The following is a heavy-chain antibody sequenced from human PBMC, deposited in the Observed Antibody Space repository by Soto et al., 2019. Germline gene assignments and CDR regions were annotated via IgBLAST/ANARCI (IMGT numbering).Heavy chain of an antibody. CDR1: GFTFGDYA. CDR3: TTFRDDLLTGYYGDACDT. V-gene: IGHV3-49*03. Sequence: GGSLRLSCTSSGFTFGDYAMSWFRQAPWKGLEWVGFIRSKAYGGTTEYAASVKGRFTISRDDSKSMAYLQMNRLKTEDTAVYYCTTFRDDLLTGYYGDACDTWGKGPMV. CDR2: IRSKAYGGTT. D-gene: IGHD3-9*01. J-gene: IGHJ3*02.